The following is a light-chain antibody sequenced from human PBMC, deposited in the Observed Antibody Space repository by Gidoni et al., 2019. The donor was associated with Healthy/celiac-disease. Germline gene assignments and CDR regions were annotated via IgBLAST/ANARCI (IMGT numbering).Light chain of an antibody. Sequence: DIQMSQSPSSLSASVGDRVTITCRASQSISSYLNWYQQKPGKAPKLLIYAASSLQSGVPSRFSGSGFGTDFSLTISSLQPEEFATYYCQQSYNTPMCSFGQGTKLEIK. CDR3: QQSYNTPMCS. CDR1: QSISSY. J-gene: IGKJ2*04. V-gene: IGKV1-39*01. CDR2: AAS.